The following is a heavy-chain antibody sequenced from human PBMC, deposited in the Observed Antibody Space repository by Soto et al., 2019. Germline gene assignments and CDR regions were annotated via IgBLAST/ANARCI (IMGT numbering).Heavy chain of an antibody. J-gene: IGHJ4*02. D-gene: IGHD3-22*01. V-gene: IGHV1-18*01. Sequence: QVQLVQSGADVKKPGASVKVSCKASGYSFTNYGISWVRQAPGQGLEWMGWISAHNGRTNYAQKLQGRLTMTTDTSTSTAYMELRSLRSDDTAVYYCAREAPGDYDTSGYYSDVELDYWGQGTLVTVSS. CDR2: ISAHNGRT. CDR3: AREAPGDYDTSGYYSDVELDY. CDR1: GYSFTNYG.